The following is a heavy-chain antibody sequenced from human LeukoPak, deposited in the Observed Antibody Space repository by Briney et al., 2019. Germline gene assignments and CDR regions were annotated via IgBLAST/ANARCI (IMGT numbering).Heavy chain of an antibody. J-gene: IGHJ3*02. V-gene: IGHV3-23*01. D-gene: IGHD3-22*01. CDR3: AKAYYDSSGYPPDAFDI. CDR1: GFTVSSNY. CDR2: ISGSGGST. Sequence: GGSLRLSCAASGFTVSSNYMSWVRQAPGKGLEWVSAISGSGGSTYYADSVKGRFTISRDNSKNTLYLQMNSLRAEDTAVYYCAKAYYDSSGYPPDAFDIWGQGTMVTVSS.